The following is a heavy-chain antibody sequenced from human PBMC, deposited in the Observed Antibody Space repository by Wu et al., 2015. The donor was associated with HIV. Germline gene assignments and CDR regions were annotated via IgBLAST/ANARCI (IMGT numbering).Heavy chain of an antibody. V-gene: IGHV1-69*12. D-gene: IGHD1-14*01. Sequence: QVRLVQSGAEVKKPGSSVKVSCKASGGTFSSFALSWVRQAPGQGLEWVGGIIPLFDTSQSAQKFQGRVKITADESTSTAYMELSSLRSDDTAVYFCARAVPDKDSYYNAMDVWGQGTTVTVSS. CDR1: GGTFSSFA. CDR3: ARAVPDKDSYYNAMDV. J-gene: IGHJ6*02. CDR2: IIPLFDTS.